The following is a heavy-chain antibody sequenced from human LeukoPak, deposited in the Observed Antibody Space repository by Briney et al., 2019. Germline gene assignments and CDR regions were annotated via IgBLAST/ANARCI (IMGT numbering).Heavy chain of an antibody. CDR2: IYYSGST. J-gene: IGHJ4*02. Sequence: SETLSLTCTVSGGSISSSSYYWGWIRQPPGKGLEWIGSIYYSGSTYYNPSLKSRVTISVDTSKNQFSLKLSSVTAADTAVYYCARRTGYSRTIDYWGQGTLVTVSS. CDR3: ARRTGYSRTIDY. D-gene: IGHD6-13*01. V-gene: IGHV4-39*01. CDR1: GGSISSSSYY.